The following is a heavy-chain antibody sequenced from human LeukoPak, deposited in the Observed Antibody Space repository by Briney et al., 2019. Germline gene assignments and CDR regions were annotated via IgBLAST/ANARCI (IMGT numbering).Heavy chain of an antibody. D-gene: IGHD3-9*01. CDR1: GGSFSGYY. Sequence: PSETLSLTCAVYGGSFSGYYWSWIRQPPGKGLEWIGEINHSGSTNYNPSLKSRVTISVDKSKNQFSLKLSSVTAADTAVYYCARSTVTTQPILRYFDWLSNYYYMDVWGKGTTVTISS. J-gene: IGHJ6*03. V-gene: IGHV4-34*01. CDR3: ARSTVTTQPILRYFDWLSNYYYMDV. CDR2: INHSGST.